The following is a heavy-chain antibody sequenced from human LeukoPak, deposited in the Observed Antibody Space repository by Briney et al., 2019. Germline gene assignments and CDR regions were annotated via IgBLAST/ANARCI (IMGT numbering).Heavy chain of an antibody. CDR3: ARAGYTVTHYYYYYYMDV. CDR2: IKKDGSEK. CDR1: GFTFSSYW. D-gene: IGHD4-17*01. Sequence: GGSLRLSCAASGFTFSSYWMSWVRQAPGKGLEWVANIKKDGSEKYYVDSVKGRFTISRDNAKNSLYLQMNSLRAEDTAVYYCARAGYTVTHYYYYYYMDVWGKGTTVTVSS. V-gene: IGHV3-7*01. J-gene: IGHJ6*03.